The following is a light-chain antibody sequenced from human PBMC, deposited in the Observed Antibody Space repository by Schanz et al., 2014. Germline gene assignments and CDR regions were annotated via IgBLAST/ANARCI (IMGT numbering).Light chain of an antibody. CDR3: QQYGSSPRT. Sequence: EIVMTQSPATLSVSPGDRATLSCRASQSVSSNLAWYQQKPGQAPRLLIYGTSTRATGIPARFSGSGSGTEFTLTISSLQSEDFAVYYCQQYGSSPRTFGQGTKVEIK. J-gene: IGKJ1*01. CDR2: GTS. V-gene: IGKV3-15*01. CDR1: QSVSSN.